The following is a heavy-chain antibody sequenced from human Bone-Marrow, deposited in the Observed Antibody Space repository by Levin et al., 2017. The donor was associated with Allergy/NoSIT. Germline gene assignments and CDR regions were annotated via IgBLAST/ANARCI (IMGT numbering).Heavy chain of an antibody. CDR3: AREVAYDGPSDYSGMDV. D-gene: IGHD5-12*01. J-gene: IGHJ6*02. CDR2: IYYSGST. V-gene: IGHV4-39*07. Sequence: SETLSLTCTVSGGSISSSSYYWGWIRQPPGKGLEWIGTIYYSGSTYYNPSLKSRVTISIDMSKNQFSLKLSSVTAADTAVYYCAREVAYDGPSDYSGMDVWGQGTTVTVS. CDR1: GGSISSSSYY.